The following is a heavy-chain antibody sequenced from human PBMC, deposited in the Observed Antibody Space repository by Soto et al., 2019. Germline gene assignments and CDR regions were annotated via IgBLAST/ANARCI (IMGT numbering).Heavy chain of an antibody. CDR1: GFTFSNYD. Sequence: EVQVLDSGGGLVQPGGSLRLSCAASGFTFSNYDMGWVRQAPEKGLEWVSTISNSGGSTYYADSVKGRFTISRDNSRNTLSLQMNSLRAEDTAVYYCAKDSRGGGAPHLDYWGQGTLVTVSS. D-gene: IGHD2-15*01. V-gene: IGHV3-23*01. CDR3: AKDSRGGGAPHLDY. J-gene: IGHJ4*02. CDR2: ISNSGGST.